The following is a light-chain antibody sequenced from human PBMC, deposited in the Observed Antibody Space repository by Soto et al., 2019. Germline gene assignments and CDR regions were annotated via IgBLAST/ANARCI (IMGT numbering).Light chain of an antibody. J-gene: IGKJ5*01. CDR2: DAS. CDR3: QQRNNWPPIN. Sequence: EIVLTQSPATLSLSPGERATLSCRASQSVSSYLAWYQQKPGQAPRLLIYDASNRATGIPARFSGSGYGTDFTLNISSLEPEDFAVYYCQQRNNWPPINFGQGTRLEIK. V-gene: IGKV3-11*01. CDR1: QSVSSY.